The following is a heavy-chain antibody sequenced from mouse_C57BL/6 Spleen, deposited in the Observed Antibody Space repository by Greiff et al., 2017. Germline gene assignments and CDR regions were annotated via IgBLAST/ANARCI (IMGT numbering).Heavy chain of an antibody. CDR1: GYTFTGSW. J-gene: IGHJ2*01. CDR2: ILPGSGST. D-gene: IGHD3-2*02. CDR3: GKRQGDVDY. V-gene: IGHV1-9*01. Sequence: QVQLQQSGAELMKPGASVKLSCKASGYTFTGSWIEWVKQRPGHGLEWIGGILPGSGSTNSNEQFKGKATFTADTSSNTAYMQLSSLTPEASSICDCGKRQGDVDYGGQGTTLTVSS.